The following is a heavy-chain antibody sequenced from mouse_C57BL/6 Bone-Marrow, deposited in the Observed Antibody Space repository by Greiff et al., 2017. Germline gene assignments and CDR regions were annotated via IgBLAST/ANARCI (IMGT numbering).Heavy chain of an antibody. CDR1: GFNIKDDY. D-gene: IGHD2-3*01. V-gene: IGHV14-4*01. Sequence: VQLKQSGAELVRPGASVKLSCTASGFNIKDDYIHWVKQRPEQGLEWIGWIDPEIGDTEYASKFLGKATITSDTSSNTAYLQLSSLTSEDTAVYYCSSFDGNYFDFWGQGTPLTVAS. CDR2: IDPEIGDT. J-gene: IGHJ2*01. CDR3: SSFDGNYFDF.